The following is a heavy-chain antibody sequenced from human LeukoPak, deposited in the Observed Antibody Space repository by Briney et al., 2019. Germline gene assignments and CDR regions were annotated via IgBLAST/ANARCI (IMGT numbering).Heavy chain of an antibody. CDR3: ARDPPSYCSSTSCYEFEFSDGMDV. V-gene: IGHV1-46*01. Sequence: ASVNVSCKASGYTFTSYYMHWVRQAPGQGLEWMGIINPSGGSTSYAQKFQGRVTMTRDTSTSTVYMELSSLRSEDTAVYYCARDPPSYCSSTSCYEFEFSDGMDVWGQGTTVTVSS. D-gene: IGHD2-2*01. CDR2: INPSGGST. J-gene: IGHJ6*02. CDR1: GYTFTSYY.